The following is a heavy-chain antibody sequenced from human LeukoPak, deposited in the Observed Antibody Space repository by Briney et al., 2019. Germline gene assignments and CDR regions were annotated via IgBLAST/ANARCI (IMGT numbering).Heavy chain of an antibody. CDR3: AGASRDGYNQNFDH. CDR1: GYSFSSYW. CDR2: IYPGGSET. J-gene: IGHJ4*02. D-gene: IGHD5-24*01. V-gene: IGHV5-51*01. Sequence: GESLKISCKGLGYSFSSYWNVWVRQRPGKGLEWMGIIYPGGSETRYDPSFQGQVTISADMSTSTAYLQWSSLRASDTAMYYCAGASRDGYNQNFDHWGQGTLVTVSS.